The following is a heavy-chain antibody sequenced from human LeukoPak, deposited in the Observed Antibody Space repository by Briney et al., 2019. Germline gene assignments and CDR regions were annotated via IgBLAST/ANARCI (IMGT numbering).Heavy chain of an antibody. CDR2: ISGSGGDT. J-gene: IGHJ4*02. CDR1: GFNFNYYA. D-gene: IGHD3-9*01. Sequence: GGSLRLSCAASGFNFNYYAMNWVRQAPGKGLEWVSGISGSGGDTYYADSVEGRFTISRDNSKNTLYLQMNSLRAEDTAVYYCAKGVDILTAYLDYWGQGTLVTVSS. V-gene: IGHV3-23*01. CDR3: AKGVDILTAYLDY.